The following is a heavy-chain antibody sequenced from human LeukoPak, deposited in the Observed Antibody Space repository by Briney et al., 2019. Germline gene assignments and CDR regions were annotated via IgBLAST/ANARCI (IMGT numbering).Heavy chain of an antibody. D-gene: IGHD5-24*01. J-gene: IGHJ5*02. V-gene: IGHV3-7*01. Sequence: GGSLRLSCAASGFTFSSYWMSWVRQAPGKRLEWVANIKQDGSEKYYMDSVKGRFSISRDNAKKSLYLQMNSLRAEDTAVYYCATGRWLDAWGQGTLVTVSS. CDR2: IKQDGSEK. CDR3: ATGRWLDA. CDR1: GFTFSSYW.